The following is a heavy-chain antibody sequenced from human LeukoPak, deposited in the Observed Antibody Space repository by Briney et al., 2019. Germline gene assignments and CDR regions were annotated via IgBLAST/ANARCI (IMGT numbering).Heavy chain of an antibody. CDR2: IKQDGTET. Sequence: GRSRRLSCAASGFTFSTYWMTWVSQAPGKWPEWVATIKQDGTETYYVDSVRGRFTISRDHAKNSLLLQMSSLRVEDTAVYCARRGGSSSRRSPIDYWGQGTLVTVSS. CDR1: GFTFSTYW. J-gene: IGHJ4*02. V-gene: IGHV3-7*01. D-gene: IGHD6-6*01. CDR3: ARRGGSSSRRSPIDY.